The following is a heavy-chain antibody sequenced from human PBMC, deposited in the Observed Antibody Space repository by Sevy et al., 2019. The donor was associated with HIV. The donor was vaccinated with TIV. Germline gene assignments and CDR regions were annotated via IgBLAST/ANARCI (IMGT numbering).Heavy chain of an antibody. J-gene: IGHJ4*02. V-gene: IGHV4-59*01. CDR3: ARDSVLSPRVFDS. Sequence: SETLSLTCTVSGGSMSSYFWSWIRQPPGKGLEWIGYIYYTGTTNYNPSLKSRLTMSLDTSTNRLSLKLTAVTAADTAVYYCARDSVLSPRVFDSWGQGTLVTVSS. D-gene: IGHD3-10*01. CDR2: IYYTGTT. CDR1: GGSMSSYF.